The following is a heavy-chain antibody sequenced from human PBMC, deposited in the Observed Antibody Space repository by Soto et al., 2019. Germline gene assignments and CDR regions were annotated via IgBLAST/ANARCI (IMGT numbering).Heavy chain of an antibody. J-gene: IGHJ4*02. CDR3: ARMAYGSGSYYNDMPYYFDY. Sequence: SETLSLTCTVSGGSISSYYWSWIRQPPGKGLEWFGYIYYSGSTNYNPSLKSRVTISVDTSKNQFSLKLSSVTAADTAVYYCARMAYGSGSYYNDMPYYFDYWGQGTLVTVSS. V-gene: IGHV4-59*01. CDR1: GGSISSYY. D-gene: IGHD3-10*01. CDR2: IYYSGST.